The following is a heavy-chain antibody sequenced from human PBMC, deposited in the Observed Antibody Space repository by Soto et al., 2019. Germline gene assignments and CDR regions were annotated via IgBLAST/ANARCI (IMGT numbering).Heavy chain of an antibody. CDR2: ISSSSDKT. V-gene: IGHV3-48*02. Sequence: VGSLRLSCIASGFSFSDYSMNWVRQAPGKGLQWVSYISSSSDKTYYADSVKGRFTVSRDNAKNALFLEMNSLRDDDTATYYCARLPKGSLVTAWGQGTRVTVSS. CDR1: GFSFSDYS. J-gene: IGHJ4*02. CDR3: ARLPKGSLVTA. D-gene: IGHD2-21*02.